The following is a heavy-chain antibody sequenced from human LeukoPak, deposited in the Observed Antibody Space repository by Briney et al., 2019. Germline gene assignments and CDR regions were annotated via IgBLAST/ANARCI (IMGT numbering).Heavy chain of an antibody. Sequence: KSSETLSLTCTVSGGSISSYYWNWIRQPPGKGLEWIGYIHYSGSTNCNPSLKSRVTISVDTSKNQFSLKLNSVTAADTAVYFCTRDVSGNVGFDYWGQGTLVTVSS. V-gene: IGHV4-59*01. CDR1: GGSISSYY. J-gene: IGHJ4*02. CDR2: IHYSGST. D-gene: IGHD4-23*01. CDR3: TRDVSGNVGFDY.